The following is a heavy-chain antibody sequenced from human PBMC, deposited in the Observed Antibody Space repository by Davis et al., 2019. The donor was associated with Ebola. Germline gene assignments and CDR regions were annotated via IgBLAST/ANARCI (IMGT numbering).Heavy chain of an antibody. CDR3: AREGFTNGMDV. V-gene: IGHV3-48*03. D-gene: IGHD3-3*01. CDR2: ISSSGSTI. Sequence: PGGSLRLSCAASGFTFSSYEMNWVRQAPGKGLEWVSYISSSGSTIYYADSVKGRFTISRDNAKNSLYLQMNSLRAEDTAVYYCAREGFTNGMDVWGQGTTVTVSS. CDR1: GFTFSSYE. J-gene: IGHJ6*02.